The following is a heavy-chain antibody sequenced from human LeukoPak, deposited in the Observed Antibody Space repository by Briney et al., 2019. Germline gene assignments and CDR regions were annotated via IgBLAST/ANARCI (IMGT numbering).Heavy chain of an antibody. Sequence: ASETLSLTCTVSGDSTSSDRYYGGWVRQPPGKGLEWIGNIYYSGSTYYNPSLKSRVTMSVDTSKNQFFLKLNSVTAADTAVYYCARGRPYSGGYHLDYWGQGTLVTVSA. D-gene: IGHD1-26*01. CDR3: ARGRPYSGGYHLDY. V-gene: IGHV4-39*01. J-gene: IGHJ4*02. CDR1: GDSTSSDRYY. CDR2: IYYSGST.